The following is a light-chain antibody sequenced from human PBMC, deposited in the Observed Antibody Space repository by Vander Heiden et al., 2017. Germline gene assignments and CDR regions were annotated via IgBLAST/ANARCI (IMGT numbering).Light chain of an antibody. CDR1: SSSMGNYP. CDR3: ATWDTSLSVGL. J-gene: IGLJ2*01. CDR2: DSN. V-gene: IGLV1-51*01. Sequence: QSVLPQPPSASAAPGQRVTISCSGGSSSMGNYPVDWFQQFPGTAPRLLIYDSNKRPSEFPDRFSGSKSGTSATLGISGLQTGDEADYYCATWDTSLSVGLFGGGTKVTVL.